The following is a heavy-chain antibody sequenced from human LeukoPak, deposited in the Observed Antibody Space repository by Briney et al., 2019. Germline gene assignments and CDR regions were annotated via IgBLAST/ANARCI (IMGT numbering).Heavy chain of an antibody. CDR1: VYTFTFYD. Sequence: ASVTVSFTSSVYTFTFYDMHWVRQAPGQGLEWMGWINPDSGGTNNAQKFQGRVTMTRDTSISTAYMELSRLRSDDTAVYYCAKDLDYTTYGYYFDYWGQGTLVTVSS. D-gene: IGHD4-11*01. V-gene: IGHV1-2*02. CDR2: INPDSGGT. CDR3: AKDLDYTTYGYYFDY. J-gene: IGHJ4*02.